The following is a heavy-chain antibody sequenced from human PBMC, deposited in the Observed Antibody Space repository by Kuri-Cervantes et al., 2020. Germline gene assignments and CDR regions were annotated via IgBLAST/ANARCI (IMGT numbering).Heavy chain of an antibody. CDR3: ARDQSFSSGCVDY. CDR2: IWYDGSNK. CDR1: GFTFDDYA. Sequence: GESLKISCAASGFTFDDYAMHWVRQAPGKGLEWVAVIWYDGSNKYYADSVKGRFTISRDNSKNTLYLQMNSLRAEDTAVYYCARDQSFSSGCVDYWGQGTLVTVSS. J-gene: IGHJ4*02. D-gene: IGHD6-19*01. V-gene: IGHV3-33*08.